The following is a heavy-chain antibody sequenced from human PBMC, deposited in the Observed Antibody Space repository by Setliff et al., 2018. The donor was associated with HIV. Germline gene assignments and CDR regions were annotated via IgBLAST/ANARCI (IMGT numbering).Heavy chain of an antibody. CDR3: ARDGSSGYWETYYFMDV. CDR2: INVDGSKT. J-gene: IGHJ6*04. V-gene: IGHV3-7*03. CDR1: GVTISSLW. Sequence: GGSLRLSCVASGVTISSLWMNWVRQAPGRGLEWVANINVDGSKTYYVDSARGRFSISRDYSKNVLYLQMNSVRVEDTAVYYCARDGSSGYWETYYFMDVWGKGTTVTVSS. D-gene: IGHD3-22*01.